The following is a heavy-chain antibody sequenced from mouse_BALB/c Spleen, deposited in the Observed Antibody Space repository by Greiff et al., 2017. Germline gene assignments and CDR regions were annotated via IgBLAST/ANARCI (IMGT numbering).Heavy chain of an antibody. D-gene: IGHD1-1*01. CDR3: ARKIYYYGSSYAMDY. CDR2: INPDSSTI. CDR1: GFDFSRYW. J-gene: IGHJ4*01. V-gene: IGHV4-1*02. Sequence: ESGGGLVQPGGSLKLSCAASGFDFSRYWMSWVRQAPGKGLEWIGEINPDSSTINYTPSLKDKFIISRDNAKNTLYLQMSKVRSEDTALYYCARKIYYYGSSYAMDYWGQGTSVTVSS.